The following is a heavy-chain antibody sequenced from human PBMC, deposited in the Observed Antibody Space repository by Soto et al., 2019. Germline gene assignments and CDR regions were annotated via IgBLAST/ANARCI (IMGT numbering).Heavy chain of an antibody. J-gene: IGHJ6*02. CDR1: GFTFEDHG. V-gene: IGHV3-20*04. D-gene: IGHD6-19*01. Sequence: GSLRLSCAASGFTFEDHGLSWVRQARGKGLEWVAGINWNRGSIVYAASVKGRFTISRDNAKNSLYLEMNSLRDEDTAVYYCARDPVAGTDNYYGMDVWGQGTTVTVSS. CDR2: INWNRGSI. CDR3: ARDPVAGTDNYYGMDV.